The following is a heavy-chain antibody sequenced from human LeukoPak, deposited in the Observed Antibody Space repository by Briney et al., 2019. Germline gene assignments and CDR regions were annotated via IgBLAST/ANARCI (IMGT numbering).Heavy chain of an antibody. V-gene: IGHV3-23*01. J-gene: IGHJ4*02. CDR3: AKVALYSSGWYYFDY. D-gene: IGHD6-19*01. CDR1: GFTFSSYA. Sequence: GGSLRLSCAASGFTFSSYAMSWVRQAPGKGVEWVSAISGSGGSTYYADSVKGRFTISRDNSKNTLYLQMNSLRAKDTAVYYCAKVALYSSGWYYFDYWGQGTLVTVSS. CDR2: ISGSGGST.